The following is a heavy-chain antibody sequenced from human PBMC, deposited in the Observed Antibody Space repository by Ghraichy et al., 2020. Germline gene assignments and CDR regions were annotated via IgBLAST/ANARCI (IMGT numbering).Heavy chain of an antibody. D-gene: IGHD6-25*01. CDR2: IIPILGIA. J-gene: IGHJ6*02. Sequence: SVKVSCKASGGTFSSYTISWVRQAPGQGLEWMGRIIPILGIANYAQKFQGRVTITADKSTSTAYMELSSLRSEDTAVYYCARAIAAVAGMDVWGQGTTVTVSS. CDR3: ARAIAAVAGMDV. V-gene: IGHV1-69*02. CDR1: GGTFSSYT.